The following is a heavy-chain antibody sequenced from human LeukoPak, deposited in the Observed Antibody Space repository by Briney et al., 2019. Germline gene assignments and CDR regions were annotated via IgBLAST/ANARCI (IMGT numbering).Heavy chain of an antibody. V-gene: IGHV4-59*01. D-gene: IGHD3-16*01. CDR1: GGSISSYY. J-gene: IGHJ4*02. CDR2: IYYSGST. CDR3: ARDTVYLGFDC. Sequence: SETLSLTCTVSGGSISSYYWSWIRQPPGKGLEWIGYIYYSGSTNYNPSLKSRVTISVDTSKNQFSLKLSSVTAADTAVYYCARDTVYLGFDCWGQGTLVTVSS.